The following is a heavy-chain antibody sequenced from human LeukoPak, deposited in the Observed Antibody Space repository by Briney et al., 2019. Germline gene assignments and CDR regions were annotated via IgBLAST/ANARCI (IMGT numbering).Heavy chain of an antibody. CDR1: GFTFSSYS. D-gene: IGHD6-19*01. CDR2: ISSSSRNI. V-gene: IGHV3-21*01. CDR3: AKDHPGFSSGWPYFDY. J-gene: IGHJ4*02. Sequence: PGGSLRLSCAASGFTFSSYSMNWVRQAPGEGLEWVSSISSSSRNIYYADSVKGRFTISRDNSKNTLYLQMNSLRPEDTAVYYCAKDHPGFSSGWPYFDYWGQGTLVTVSS.